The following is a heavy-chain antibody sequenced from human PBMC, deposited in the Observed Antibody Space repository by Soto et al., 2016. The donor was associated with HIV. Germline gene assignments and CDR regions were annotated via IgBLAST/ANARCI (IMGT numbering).Heavy chain of an antibody. CDR1: GYSFTGYY. CDR2: INPNNGGT. J-gene: IGHJ5*01. V-gene: IGHV1-2*02. Sequence: QVQLVQSGAEVKKPGASVKVSCKASGYSFTGYYIHWVRQAPGQGLEWMGWINPNNGGTNYAQKFEGRVTLTRNTSISTAYMELSRLRSDDTALFYCAKDRIPVVVSPGGWLDSVGPGILVTVSS. D-gene: IGHD2-2*01. CDR3: AKDRIPVVVSPGGWLDS.